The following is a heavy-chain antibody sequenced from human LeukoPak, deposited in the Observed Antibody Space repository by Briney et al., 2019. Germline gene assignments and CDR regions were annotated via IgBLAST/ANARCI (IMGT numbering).Heavy chain of an antibody. CDR1: GFTFSSFA. CDR2: VSGGGST. CDR3: ASYYGDYVI. Sequence: GGSLRLSCAASGFTFSSFAMSWVRQAPGKGLGWVSTVSGGGSTYYADSVKGRFTISRDNSKDTLYLQLNSLRAEDTAVYYCASYYGDYVIWGQGTLVTVSS. J-gene: IGHJ4*02. D-gene: IGHD4-17*01. V-gene: IGHV3-23*01.